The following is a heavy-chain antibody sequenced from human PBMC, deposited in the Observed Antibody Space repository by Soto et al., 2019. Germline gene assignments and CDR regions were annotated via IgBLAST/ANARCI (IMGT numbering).Heavy chain of an antibody. CDR2: IYYSGST. CDR1: GGSISSGDYY. Sequence: SETLSLTCTVSGGSISSGDYYWSWIRQPPGKGLEWIGYIYYSGSTYYNPSLKSRVTISVDTSKNQFSLKLSSVTAADTAVYYCARVGMDIVVVVAADYYFDYWGQGTLVTVSS. CDR3: ARVGMDIVVVVAADYYFDY. V-gene: IGHV4-30-4*01. D-gene: IGHD2-15*01. J-gene: IGHJ4*02.